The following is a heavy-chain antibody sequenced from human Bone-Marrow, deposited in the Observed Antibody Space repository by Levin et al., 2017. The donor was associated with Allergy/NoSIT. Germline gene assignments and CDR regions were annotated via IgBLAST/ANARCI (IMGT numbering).Heavy chain of an antibody. J-gene: IGHJ4*02. CDR2: IYWDDDK. V-gene: IGHV2-5*02. Sequence: SGPTLVKPTQTLTLTCTFSGFSLDTNEEGVGWIRQSPGKALEWLALIYWDDDKRYSPSLKTRRTISKDSSKNQVVLHMTNMAPVDIGPYYYAHRRLQYSSSCDSYFDSWGQGTLVAVSS. D-gene: IGHD2-2*01. CDR3: AHRRLQYSSSCDSYFDS. CDR1: GFSLDTNEEG.